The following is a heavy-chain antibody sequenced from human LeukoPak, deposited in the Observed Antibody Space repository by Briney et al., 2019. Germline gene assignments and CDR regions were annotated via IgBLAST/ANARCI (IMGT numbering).Heavy chain of an antibody. Sequence: SETLSLTCTVSGDSISRGDYYWSWVRQPPGKGLEWIGYIYYNGDTYYNPSLKSRLTISVDTSKNQFSLKMSSVTAADTAVYYCVRGVGATRGRFDPWGQGTLVTVSS. CDR2: IYYNGDT. CDR3: VRGVGATRGRFDP. J-gene: IGHJ5*02. V-gene: IGHV4-30-4*08. D-gene: IGHD1-26*01. CDR1: GDSISRGDYY.